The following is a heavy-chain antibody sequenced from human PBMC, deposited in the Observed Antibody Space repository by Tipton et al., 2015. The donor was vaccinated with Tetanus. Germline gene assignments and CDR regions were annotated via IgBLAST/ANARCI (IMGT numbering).Heavy chain of an antibody. V-gene: IGHV4-39*07. CDR1: GGSISSSNYY. Sequence: LRLSCTVSGGSISSSNYYWGWIRQPPGKGLEWIGSIYHSGTTYYKPSLRSRVTMSVDTSNNLFSLKLTSVTTADTAVYYCARSGGRRYAFDIWGQGTMVTVSS. CDR2: IYHSGTT. D-gene: IGHD3-16*01. CDR3: ARSGGRRYAFDI. J-gene: IGHJ3*02.